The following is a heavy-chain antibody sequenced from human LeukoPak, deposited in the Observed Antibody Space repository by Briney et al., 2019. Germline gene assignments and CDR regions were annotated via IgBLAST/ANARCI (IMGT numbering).Heavy chain of an antibody. CDR3: ARASITMVRGVPYYYYYYMDV. Sequence: ASVKVSCKASGYTFTGYYMHWVRQAPGQGLEWMGWINPNSGGTNYAQKFQGGVTMTRDTSISTAYMELSRLRSDDTAVYYCARASITMVRGVPYYYYYYMDVWGKGTTVTVSS. V-gene: IGHV1-2*02. J-gene: IGHJ6*03. CDR2: INPNSGGT. D-gene: IGHD3-10*01. CDR1: GYTFTGYY.